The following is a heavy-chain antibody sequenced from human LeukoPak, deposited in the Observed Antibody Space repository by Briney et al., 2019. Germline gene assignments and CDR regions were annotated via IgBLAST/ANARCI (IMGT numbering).Heavy chain of an antibody. CDR1: GYSISSGYY. CDR2: IYHSGST. CDR3: ARDLAPVAGTVIDY. Sequence: SETLSLTCTVSGYSISSGYYWGWIRQPPGKGLEWIGSIYHSGSTYYNPSLKSRVTISVDTSKNQFSLKLSSVTAADTAVYYCARDLAPVAGTVIDYWGQGTLVTVSS. V-gene: IGHV4-38-2*02. D-gene: IGHD6-19*01. J-gene: IGHJ4*02.